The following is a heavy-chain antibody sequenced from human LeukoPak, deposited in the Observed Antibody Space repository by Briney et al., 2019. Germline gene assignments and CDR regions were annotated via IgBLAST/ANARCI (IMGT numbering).Heavy chain of an antibody. CDR3: VRDSGSYYFDY. CDR1: GGSFRGGGYY. Sequence: SQTLSLTCTVSGGSFRGGGYYWSWIRQHPGKGLEWIGYISYSGSTHYNPSLKSRVTISVDTSKNQFSLKLSSVTAADTAVYYCVRDSGSYYFDYWGQGTLVTVSS. V-gene: IGHV4-31*03. CDR2: ISYSGST. D-gene: IGHD1-26*01. J-gene: IGHJ4*02.